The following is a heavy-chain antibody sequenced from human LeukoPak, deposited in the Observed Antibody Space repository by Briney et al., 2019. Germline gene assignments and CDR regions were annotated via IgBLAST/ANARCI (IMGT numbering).Heavy chain of an antibody. J-gene: IGHJ4*02. CDR3: ARAYYYDSSGYFDY. CDR2: INPNSGGT. Sequence: ASVKVSCKASGYTFTGYYMHWARQAPGQGLEWMGWINPNSGGTNYAQKFQGRVTMTRDTSISTAYMELSRLRSDDTAVYYCARAYYYDSSGYFDYWGQGTLVTVSS. CDR1: GYTFTGYY. V-gene: IGHV1-2*02. D-gene: IGHD3-22*01.